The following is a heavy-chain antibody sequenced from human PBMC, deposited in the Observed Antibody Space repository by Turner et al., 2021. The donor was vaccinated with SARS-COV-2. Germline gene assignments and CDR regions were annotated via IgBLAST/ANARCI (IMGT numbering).Heavy chain of an antibody. D-gene: IGHD2-15*01. V-gene: IGHV1-18*01. CDR1: GYPFPSYG. CDR2: ISAYNGNT. J-gene: IGHJ4*02. Sequence: QVQLVQSGAEVKKPGASVKVSCKASGYPFPSYGISWVRQAPGQGLEWMGWISAYNGNTNYAQKLQGRVTMTTDTSTSTAYMELRSLRSDDTAVYYCARGDIVVVVASTPGDYFDYWGQGTLVTVSS. CDR3: ARGDIVVVVASTPGDYFDY.